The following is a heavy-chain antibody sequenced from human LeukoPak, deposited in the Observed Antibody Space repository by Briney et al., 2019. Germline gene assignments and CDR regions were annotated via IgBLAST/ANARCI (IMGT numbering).Heavy chain of an antibody. CDR3: ASHSRISFYYYYMDV. CDR1: GGSTSSGGYY. V-gene: IGHV4-30-2*01. CDR2: IYHSGST. D-gene: IGHD2-15*01. J-gene: IGHJ6*03. Sequence: SETLSLTCTVSGGSTSSGGYYWSWIRQPPGKGLEWIGYIYHSGSTYYNPSLKSRVTISVDRSKNQFSLKLSSVTAADTAVYYCASHSRISFYYYYMDVWGKGTTVTVSS.